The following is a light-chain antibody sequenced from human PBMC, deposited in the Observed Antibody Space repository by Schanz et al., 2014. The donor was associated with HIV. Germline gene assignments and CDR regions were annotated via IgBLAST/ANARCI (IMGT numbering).Light chain of an antibody. V-gene: IGKV3-11*01. CDR3: QHRSSWPYT. CDR1: QSVSTM. J-gene: IGKJ2*01. Sequence: EVVMTQSPATLSVPPGGTVTLSCRASQSVSTMLDWFQQKPGQAPRLLIYRISTRATGIPARFSGSGSGTEFTLTISSVGPEDFAVYYCQHRSSWPYTFGQGSKLEMK. CDR2: RIS.